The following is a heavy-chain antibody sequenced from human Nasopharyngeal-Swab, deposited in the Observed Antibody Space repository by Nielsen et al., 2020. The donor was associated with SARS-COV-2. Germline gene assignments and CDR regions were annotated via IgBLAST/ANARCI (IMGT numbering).Heavy chain of an antibody. D-gene: IGHD3-22*01. V-gene: IGHV3-72*01. Sequence: GESLKISCAASGFTLREHYMDWVRPAPGKGLEWVGRSRNEAHSFTTEYAASVKGRFTISRDDSENSLYLQMNSLKIEDTAVYYCVRADISGYFDYWGQGTLVTVSS. J-gene: IGHJ4*02. CDR2: SRNEAHSFTT. CDR1: GFTLREHY. CDR3: VRADISGYFDY.